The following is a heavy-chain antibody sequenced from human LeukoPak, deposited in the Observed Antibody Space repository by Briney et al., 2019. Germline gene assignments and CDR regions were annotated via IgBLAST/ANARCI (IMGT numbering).Heavy chain of an antibody. CDR3: ARTDDIVVVPAAQRGNYYYMDV. Sequence: SVKVSCKASGGTFSSYAISWVRQAPGQGLEWMGGIIPIFGTANYAQKFQGRVTITTDESTSTAYMELSSLRSEDTAVYYCARTDDIVVVPAAQRGNYYYMDVWGKGTTVTVSS. CDR2: IIPIFGTA. J-gene: IGHJ6*03. D-gene: IGHD2-2*01. CDR1: GGTFSSYA. V-gene: IGHV1-69*05.